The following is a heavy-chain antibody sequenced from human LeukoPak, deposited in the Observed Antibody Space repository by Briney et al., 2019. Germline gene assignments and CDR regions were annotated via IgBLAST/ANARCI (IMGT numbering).Heavy chain of an antibody. CDR3: ARDASGSSIGLIDF. D-gene: IGHD1-26*01. Sequence: PGGSLRLSCAASEFTLSSYSMHWVRQAPGKGLEWVSYISTSSTYIYYADLVRGRFSISRDNAKNSLYLHMNSLKADDTAVYYCARDASGSSIGLIDFWGQGTLVTVSS. CDR2: ISTSSTYI. J-gene: IGHJ4*02. CDR1: EFTLSSYS. V-gene: IGHV3-21*01.